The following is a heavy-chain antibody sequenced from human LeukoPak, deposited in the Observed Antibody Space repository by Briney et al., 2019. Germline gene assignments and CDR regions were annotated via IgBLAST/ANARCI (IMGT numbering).Heavy chain of an antibody. CDR2: IYYSGST. Sequence: PSETLSLTCTVSGGSISSYYWSWIRQPPGKGLEWIGSIYYSGSTYYNPSLKSRVTISVDTSKNQFSLKLSSVTAADTAVYYCARHLEKGSSWVAYYFDYWGQGTLVTVSS. J-gene: IGHJ4*02. CDR3: ARHLEKGSSWVAYYFDY. CDR1: GGSISSYY. D-gene: IGHD6-13*01. V-gene: IGHV4-59*08.